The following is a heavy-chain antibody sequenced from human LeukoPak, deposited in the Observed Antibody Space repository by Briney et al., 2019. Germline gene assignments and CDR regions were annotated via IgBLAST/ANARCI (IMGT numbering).Heavy chain of an antibody. V-gene: IGHV3-21*01. D-gene: IGHD2-21*02. Sequence: PGGSLRLSCAASGFTFSSYSMNWVRQAPGKGLDWVSSITSTSSYRYYADSVKGRFTISRDNAKKSLYLQMNSLRAEDTAVYYCARGDPENYYYYYMDVWGKGTTVTVSS. CDR3: ARGDPENYYYYYMDV. CDR1: GFTFSSYS. CDR2: ITSTSSYR. J-gene: IGHJ6*03.